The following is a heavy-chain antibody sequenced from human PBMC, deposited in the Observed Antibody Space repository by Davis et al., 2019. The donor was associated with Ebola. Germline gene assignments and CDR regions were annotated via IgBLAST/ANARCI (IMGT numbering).Heavy chain of an antibody. CDR1: GLTFSSYS. J-gene: IGHJ4*02. CDR3: TAYDSTFRNY. CDR2: ISWDGRST. Sequence: GESLKISCAASGLTFSSYSMKWVRQAPGKGLEWVSLISWDGRSTAYADSVRDRFSISRDNSRNFLYLQMNGLRAEDTALYYCTAYDSTFRNYWGQGTLVTVSS. D-gene: IGHD3-22*01. V-gene: IGHV3-43D*03.